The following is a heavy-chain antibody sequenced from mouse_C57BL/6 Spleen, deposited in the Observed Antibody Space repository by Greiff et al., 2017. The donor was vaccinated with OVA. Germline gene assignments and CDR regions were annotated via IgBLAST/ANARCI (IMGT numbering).Heavy chain of an antibody. CDR3: ARDEKGTGTFDY. V-gene: IGHV5-4*01. J-gene: IGHJ2*01. Sequence: EVQLVESGGGLVKPGGSLKLSCAASGFTFSSYAMSWVRQTPEKRLEWVATISDGGSYTSSPANVKGRFTISRDNAKNNLYLQMSHLKSEDTAMYYCARDEKGTGTFDYWGQGTTLTVSS. D-gene: IGHD4-1*01. CDR1: GFTFSSYA. CDR2: ISDGGSYT.